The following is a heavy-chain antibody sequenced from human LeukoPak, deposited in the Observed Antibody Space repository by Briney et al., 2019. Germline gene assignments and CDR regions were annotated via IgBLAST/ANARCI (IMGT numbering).Heavy chain of an antibody. V-gene: IGHV4-31*03. CDR1: GGSISSGGYY. Sequence: SQTLSLTCTVSGGSISSGGYYWSWIRQHPGKGLERIGYIYYSGSTYYNPSLKSRVTISVDTSKNQFSLKLSSVTAADTAVCYCARYRGYDFWSGYHAYYFDYWGQGTLVTVSS. D-gene: IGHD3-3*01. J-gene: IGHJ4*02. CDR3: ARYRGYDFWSGYHAYYFDY. CDR2: IYYSGST.